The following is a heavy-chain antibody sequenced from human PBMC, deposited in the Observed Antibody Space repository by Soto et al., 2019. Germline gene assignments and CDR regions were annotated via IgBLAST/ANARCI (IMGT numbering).Heavy chain of an antibody. CDR3: ARRRVMTLWFDP. CDR1: GGSFRGYS. J-gene: IGHJ5*02. V-gene: IGHV4-34*01. Sequence: SETLSLTCAVYGGSFRGYSWTWIRQPPGKGLEWIGEINHTGSTSYNPSLKSRVTISVDTSKNQFSLKVNSVTAADTAVYYCARRRVMTLWFDPWGQGTLVTVSS. CDR2: INHTGST. D-gene: IGHD2-21*02.